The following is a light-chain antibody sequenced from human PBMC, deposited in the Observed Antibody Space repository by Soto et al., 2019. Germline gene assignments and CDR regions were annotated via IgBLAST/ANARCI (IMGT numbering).Light chain of an antibody. Sequence: DIQMTQSPSPLSASVGDRVTITCRASQTINAYLNWYQQKPGKAPKLLIYAASSLQSGVPSRFSGSGSGTDFTLTISSLQPEDFATYYCQESYRTPRTFGQGTRLEI. J-gene: IGKJ2*01. V-gene: IGKV1-39*01. CDR2: AAS. CDR1: QTINAY. CDR3: QESYRTPRT.